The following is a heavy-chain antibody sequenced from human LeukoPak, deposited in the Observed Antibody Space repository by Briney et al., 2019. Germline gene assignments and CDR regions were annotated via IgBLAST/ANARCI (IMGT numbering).Heavy chain of an antibody. CDR1: GDSASSNSAG. CDR2: TDLRAEWNT. CDR3: AKDSHYSEFSTFDI. J-gene: IGHJ3*02. V-gene: IGHV6-1*01. D-gene: IGHD3-22*01. Sequence: SQSLSLTSAISGDSASSNSAGWNCVRQSPRRCLEWPGRTDLRAEWNTEYAVSVERRITVNPHTTTNQFSLQLKSVTPQDTALYYCAKDSHYSEFSTFDIWGQGTLVTVCS.